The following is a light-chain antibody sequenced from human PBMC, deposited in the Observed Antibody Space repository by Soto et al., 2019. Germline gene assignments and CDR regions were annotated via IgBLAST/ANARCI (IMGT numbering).Light chain of an antibody. CDR2: DVS. Sequence: QSALTQPASVSGSPGQSITISCTGTSSDVGGYHYVSWYQHHPGKAPKLMIYDVSNRPSGVSNRFSGSKSGNTASLTISGLQGEDEADYSCTSYTITSTYVFGTGTKAPS. CDR1: SSDVGGYHY. J-gene: IGLJ1*01. V-gene: IGLV2-14*03. CDR3: TSYTITSTYV.